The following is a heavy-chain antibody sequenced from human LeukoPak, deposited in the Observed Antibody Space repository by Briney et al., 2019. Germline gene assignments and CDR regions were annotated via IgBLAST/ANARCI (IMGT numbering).Heavy chain of an antibody. J-gene: IGHJ4*02. CDR3: ARLRGLSSGTYRYQTAFEY. Sequence: GSLRLSCVTSGFTFSNYWMSWVRQAPGKGLEWVANIKQDGSEKYYVDSVKGRFTISRDNAKNSLYLQMNSLRVEDTSVYYCARLRGLSSGTYRYQTAFEYWGQGSLVTVSS. CDR1: GFTFSNYW. D-gene: IGHD1-26*01. CDR2: IKQDGSEK. V-gene: IGHV3-7*01.